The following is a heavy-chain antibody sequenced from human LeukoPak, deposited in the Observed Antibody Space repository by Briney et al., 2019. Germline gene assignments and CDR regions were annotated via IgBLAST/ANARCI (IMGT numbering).Heavy chain of an antibody. CDR2: ISGSGGST. J-gene: IGHJ5*02. CDR3: AKDSEYYDFWSNNNWFDP. V-gene: IGHV3-23*01. CDR1: GFTFSSYA. D-gene: IGHD3-3*01. Sequence: GGSLRLSCAASGFTFSSYAMSWVRQAPGKGLGWVSAISGSGGSTYYADSVKGRFTISRDNSKNTLYLQMNSLRAEDTAVYYCAKDSEYYDFWSNNNWFDPWGQGTLVTVSS.